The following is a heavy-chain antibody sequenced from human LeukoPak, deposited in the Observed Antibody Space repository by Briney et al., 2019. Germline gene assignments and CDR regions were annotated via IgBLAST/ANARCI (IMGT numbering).Heavy chain of an antibody. CDR1: GFTCSSYA. CDR3: AKRGSSTSRRYYYYYGMDV. CDR2: ISGSGGST. V-gene: IGHV3-23*01. J-gene: IGHJ6*04. D-gene: IGHD2-2*01. Sequence: GGSLRLSCAASGFTCSSYAMSWVRQAPGKGLEWVSAISGSGGSTYYADSVKGRFTISRDNSKNTLYLQMNSLRAEDTAVYYCAKRGSSTSRRYYYYYGMDVWGKGTTVTVSS.